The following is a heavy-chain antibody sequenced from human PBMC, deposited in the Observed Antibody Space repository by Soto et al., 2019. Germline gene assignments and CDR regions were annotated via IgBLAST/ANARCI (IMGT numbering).Heavy chain of an antibody. Sequence: QGQLVQSGAVVKKPGSSVKVSCKASGCTFSRYAISWVRQAPGHGLEWMGGIIPIFGTANYAQKFQGRVTITADESTRTAYMELSSLRSEDTAVYYCARLATIPRYYGMDVWGQGTTVTVSS. V-gene: IGHV1-69*01. CDR3: ARLATIPRYYGMDV. D-gene: IGHD3-9*01. J-gene: IGHJ6*02. CDR2: IIPIFGTA. CDR1: GCTFSRYA.